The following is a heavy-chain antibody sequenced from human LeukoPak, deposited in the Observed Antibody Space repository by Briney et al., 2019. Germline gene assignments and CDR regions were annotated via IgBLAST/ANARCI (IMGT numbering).Heavy chain of an antibody. D-gene: IGHD1-26*01. CDR2: IYHSGST. CDR3: ARDPGGGSYYSYYYGMDV. J-gene: IGHJ6*02. V-gene: IGHV4-4*02. CDR1: GGSISSSNW. Sequence: SETLSLTCAVSGGSISSSNWWSWVRQPPGKGLEWIGEIYHSGSTNYNPSLKSRVTISVDKSKNQFSLKLSSVTAADTAVYYCARDPGGGSYYSYYYGMDVWGQGTTVTVSS.